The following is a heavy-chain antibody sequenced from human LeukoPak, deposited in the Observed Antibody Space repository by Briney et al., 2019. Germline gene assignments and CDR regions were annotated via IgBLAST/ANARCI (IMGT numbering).Heavy chain of an antibody. V-gene: IGHV4-34*01. D-gene: IGHD3-3*01. Sequence: SETLSLTCAVYGGSFSGYYWSWIRQPPGKGLEWIGEINHSGSTNYNPSLKSRVTISVDTSKNQFALKLSSVTAADTAVYYCARAPPRITIFGVGDWYFDLWGRGTLVTVSS. CDR1: GGSFSGYY. CDR2: INHSGST. J-gene: IGHJ2*01. CDR3: ARAPPRITIFGVGDWYFDL.